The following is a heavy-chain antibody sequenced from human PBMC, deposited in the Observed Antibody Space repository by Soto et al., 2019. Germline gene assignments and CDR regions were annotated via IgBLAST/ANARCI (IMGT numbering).Heavy chain of an antibody. Sequence: ATVKVSCKASGFTFTSSAMQWVRQARGQRLEWIGWIVVGSGNTNYAQKFQERVTITRDMSTSTAYMELSSLRSEDTAVYYCAAGLNYYYDSSGYHYFDYWGQGTLVTSPQ. CDR2: IVVGSGNT. CDR3: AAGLNYYYDSSGYHYFDY. V-gene: IGHV1-58*02. D-gene: IGHD3-22*01. CDR1: GFTFTSSA. J-gene: IGHJ4*02.